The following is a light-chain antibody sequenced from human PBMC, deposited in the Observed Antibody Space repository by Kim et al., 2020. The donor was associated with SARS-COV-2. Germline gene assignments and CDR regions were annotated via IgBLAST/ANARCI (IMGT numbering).Light chain of an antibody. CDR3: CSYTGSYPWV. J-gene: IGLJ3*02. CDR1: SSDVGGYNY. CDR2: DVS. V-gene: IGLV2-11*01. Sequence: GQSTTISCTGTSSDVGGYNYVSWYHQHPGKAPKLMIYDVSKRPSGVPDRFSGSKSGNTASLTISGLQAEDEADYYCCSYTGSYPWVFGGGTKLTVL.